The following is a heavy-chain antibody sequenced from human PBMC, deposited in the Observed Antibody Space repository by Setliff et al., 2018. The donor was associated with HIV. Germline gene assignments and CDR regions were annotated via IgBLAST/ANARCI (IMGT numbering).Heavy chain of an antibody. CDR1: GFTFSSYE. CDR3: ARDVVVTAIQGNYYYGMDV. Sequence: GSLRLSCAASGFTFSSYEMNWVRQAPGKGLEWVSYISSSGSTIYYADSVKGRFTISRDNAKNSLYLQMNSLRAEDTAVYYCARDVVVTAIQGNYYYGMDVWGQGTTVTVSS. J-gene: IGHJ6*02. V-gene: IGHV3-48*03. D-gene: IGHD2-21*02. CDR2: ISSSGSTI.